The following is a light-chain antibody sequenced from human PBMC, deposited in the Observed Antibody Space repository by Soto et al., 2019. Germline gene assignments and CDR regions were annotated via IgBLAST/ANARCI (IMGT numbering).Light chain of an antibody. CDR2: DVG. CDR3: SSYAGSFPYV. CDR1: SSDVGVYNF. Sequence: QSALTQPRSVSGSPGQSVTISCTGTSSDVGVYNFVSWYQQHPGKAPKLMIYDVGKRPSGVPDRFSGSKSGNTASLTISGLQAEHEADYYCSSYAGSFPYVFGNGTKVTVL. V-gene: IGLV2-11*01. J-gene: IGLJ1*01.